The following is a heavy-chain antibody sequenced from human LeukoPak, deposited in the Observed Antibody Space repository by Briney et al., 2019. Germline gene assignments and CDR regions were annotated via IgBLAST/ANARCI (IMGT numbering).Heavy chain of an antibody. CDR3: ARDSGTTGEVKFDP. D-gene: IGHD3-10*01. CDR1: GGSISSYY. Sequence: PSETLSLTCTVSGGSISSYYWSWIRQPPGKGLEWIGFIYYTGSTNYNPSLKSRVTMSADTSRNHVSLTLNSVTAADTAVYYCARDSGTTGEVKFDPWGQGTLVTVSS. J-gene: IGHJ5*02. V-gene: IGHV4-59*12. CDR2: IYYTGST.